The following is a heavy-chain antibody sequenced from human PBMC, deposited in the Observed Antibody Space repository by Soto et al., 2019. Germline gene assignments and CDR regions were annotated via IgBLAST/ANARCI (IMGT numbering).Heavy chain of an antibody. Sequence: GESLKISCKGSGYIFTNYWIGWVRQMPGRGLQWMGTIHPGDSDTKYNPSFQGQVTFSADKSITTAYLQWNSLKASDTAIYYCARSPVVAAIDYYGMDVWGQGTTVTVSS. D-gene: IGHD2-15*01. CDR1: GYIFTNYW. J-gene: IGHJ6*02. CDR2: IHPGDSDT. CDR3: ARSPVVAAIDYYGMDV. V-gene: IGHV5-51*01.